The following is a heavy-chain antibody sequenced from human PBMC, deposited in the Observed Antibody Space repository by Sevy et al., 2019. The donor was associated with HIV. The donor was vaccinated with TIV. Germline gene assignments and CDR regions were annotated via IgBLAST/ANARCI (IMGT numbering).Heavy chain of an antibody. CDR3: AKDLSPEQWLSPMNY. Sequence: GGSLRLSCAASGFTFSTHGMHWVRQAPGKGLDWVAIISYEGSNTYSADSVKGRFTVSRDNSKSTLYLQMNSLRPEDTAIYYCAKDLSPEQWLSPMNYWGQGTLVTVSS. J-gene: IGHJ4*02. CDR1: GFTFSTHG. D-gene: IGHD6-19*01. CDR2: ISYEGSNT. V-gene: IGHV3-30*18.